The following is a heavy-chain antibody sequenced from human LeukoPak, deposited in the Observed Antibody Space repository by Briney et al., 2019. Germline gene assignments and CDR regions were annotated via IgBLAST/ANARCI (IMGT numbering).Heavy chain of an antibody. CDR2: IKSRPDGGTT. D-gene: IGHD5-24*01. CDR1: GFTFTNAW. Sequence: PGGSLRLSCAASGFTFTNAWMDWVRQAPGKGLEWVGRIKSRPDGGTTDYAAPVQGRFTISRDDSKNTLYLHMSSLKTEDTAMYYCITGYNSVTNWGQGTLVNGSS. V-gene: IGHV3-15*01. CDR3: ITGYNSVTN. J-gene: IGHJ4*02.